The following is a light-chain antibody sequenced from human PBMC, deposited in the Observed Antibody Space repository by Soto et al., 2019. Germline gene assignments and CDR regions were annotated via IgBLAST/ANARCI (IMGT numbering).Light chain of an antibody. J-gene: IGKJ5*01. CDR2: GAS. CDR3: HQYGNSQPGT. V-gene: IGKV3-20*01. CDR1: QSVGNSH. Sequence: ETVLTQSPGTLYFSPGERATLSFRSSQSVGNSHVAWYQQRRGLPPRLLIYGASNRATGIPDSFSGSGSGADFTLTISRLEHEDFAAHFCHQYGNSQPGTFGQGTRLEIK.